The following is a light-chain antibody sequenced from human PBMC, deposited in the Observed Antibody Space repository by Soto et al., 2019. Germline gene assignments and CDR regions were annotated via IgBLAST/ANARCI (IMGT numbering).Light chain of an antibody. CDR3: QHYNSYST. J-gene: IGKJ1*01. CDR2: ESS. CDR1: QTISSW. V-gene: IGKV1-5*03. Sequence: DIQMTQSPSTLSGSVGDRVTITCRASQTISSWLAWYQQKPGKAPMLIFYESSSLSGGVPSCFSGSGCGTEFPLTISMLHADFSASYCCQHYNSYSTFGQGTKVDIK.